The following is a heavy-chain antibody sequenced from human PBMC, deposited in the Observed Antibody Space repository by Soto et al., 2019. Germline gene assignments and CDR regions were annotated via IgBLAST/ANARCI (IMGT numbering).Heavy chain of an antibody. CDR1: GFTFSSYS. Sequence: EVQLVESGGGLVQPGGSLRLSCAASGFTFSSYSINWIRQAPGKGLELVSFISYTGGSTIYYADSVKGRFTISSDNAKNSMYLQMNSLRAEDTALYYCVRDVGYCGGGGCYAWFDPWGQGTLVTVSS. CDR3: VRDVGYCGGGGCYAWFDP. J-gene: IGHJ5*02. V-gene: IGHV3-48*01. D-gene: IGHD2-15*01. CDR2: ISYTGGSTI.